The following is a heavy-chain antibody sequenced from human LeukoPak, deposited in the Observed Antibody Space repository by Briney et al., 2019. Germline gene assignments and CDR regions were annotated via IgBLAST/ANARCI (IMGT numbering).Heavy chain of an antibody. CDR2: ISQEVTEK. CDR3: ARVVYGDYR. J-gene: IGHJ4*02. V-gene: IGHV3-7*01. Sequence: GGSLRLSCAASGFTVGIYWMAWVRQAPGEWRGWVANISQEVTEKYFVSSVNGRFTTSRDNAKNSLHLPMNSLRVEDTAVYYCARVVYGDYRWGQGTLVTVSS. D-gene: IGHD4-17*01. CDR1: GFTVGIYW.